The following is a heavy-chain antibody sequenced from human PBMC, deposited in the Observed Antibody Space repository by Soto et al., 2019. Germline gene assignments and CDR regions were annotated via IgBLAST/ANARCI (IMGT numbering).Heavy chain of an antibody. Sequence: PXGSLTLSCAVSGFSFSTYSMNWVRQAPGKGLEWVSSIDTSSTYIYYADSVKGRLTISTDNAKNSLYLQMNSLRAEDTAVYYCGTPMPRESPSYYYYGMDVWGQGTTVTVSS. V-gene: IGHV3-21*01. CDR2: IDTSSTYI. D-gene: IGHD2-2*01. CDR1: GFSFSTYS. CDR3: GTPMPRESPSYYYYGMDV. J-gene: IGHJ6*02.